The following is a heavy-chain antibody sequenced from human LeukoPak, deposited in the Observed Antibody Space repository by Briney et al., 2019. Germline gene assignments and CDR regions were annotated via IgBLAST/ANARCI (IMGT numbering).Heavy chain of an antibody. CDR1: GGSISSTPYY. Sequence: SETLSLTCTVSGGSISSTPYYWGWIRQPPGKGLEWIGTISYSGNTYYNPSLKSRVTISVDTSKNQFSLRLTSLTAADTAVYYCARPGVAGTTEDCWGQRTLVTVSS. V-gene: IGHV4-39*01. CDR2: ISYSGNT. J-gene: IGHJ4*02. CDR3: ARPGVAGTTEDC. D-gene: IGHD6-19*01.